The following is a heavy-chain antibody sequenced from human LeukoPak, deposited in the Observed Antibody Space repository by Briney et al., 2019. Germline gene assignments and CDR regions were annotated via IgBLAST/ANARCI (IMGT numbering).Heavy chain of an antibody. Sequence: PSQTLSLTCTVSGGSISSGAYYWSWIRQHPGKGLEWIGYIYYSGSTYYNPPLKSRVTISVDTSKNQFSLKLSSVTAADTAVYYCARAGLVWGAHDFDYWGQGALVTVSS. J-gene: IGHJ4*02. CDR1: GGSISSGAYY. CDR3: ARAGLVWGAHDFDY. D-gene: IGHD1-26*01. CDR2: IYYSGST. V-gene: IGHV4-31*03.